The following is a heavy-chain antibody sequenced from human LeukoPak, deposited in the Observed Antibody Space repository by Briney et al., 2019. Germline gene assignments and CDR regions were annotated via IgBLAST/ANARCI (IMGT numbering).Heavy chain of an antibody. J-gene: IGHJ3*02. CDR2: INWNGGST. CDR3: ARDSHTYYYGSESYVAFDI. V-gene: IGHV3-20*04. CDR1: GFTFDDYG. D-gene: IGHD3-10*01. Sequence: PGGSLRLSCAASGFTFDDYGMSWVRQAPGKGLEWVSGINWNGGSTGYADSVKGRFTISRDNAKNSLYLQMNSLRAEDTALYYCARDSHTYYYGSESYVAFDIWGQGTMVTVSS.